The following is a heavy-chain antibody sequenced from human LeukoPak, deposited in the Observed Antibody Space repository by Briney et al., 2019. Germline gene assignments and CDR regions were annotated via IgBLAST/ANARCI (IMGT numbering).Heavy chain of an antibody. D-gene: IGHD6-6*01. J-gene: IGHJ3*02. Sequence: KPSETPSLTCAVYGGSFSGYYWSWIRQPPGKGLEWIGEINHSGSTNYNPSLKSRVTISVDTSKNQFSLKLSSVTAADTAVYYCATKRGAARRGAFDIWGQGTMVTVSS. CDR3: ATKRGAARRGAFDI. CDR2: INHSGST. V-gene: IGHV4-34*01. CDR1: GGSFSGYY.